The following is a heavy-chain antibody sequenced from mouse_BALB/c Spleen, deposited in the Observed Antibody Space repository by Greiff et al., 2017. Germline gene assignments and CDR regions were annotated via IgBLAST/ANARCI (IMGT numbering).Heavy chain of an antibody. CDR3: ARSYYYGSSSWYFDV. Sequence: QVQLQQSGPELVKPGASVRISCKASGYTFTSYYIHWVKQRPGQGLEWIGWIYPGNVNTKYNEKFKGKATLTADKSSSTAYMQLSSLTSEDSAVYFCARSYYYGSSSWYFDVWGAGTTVTVSS. D-gene: IGHD1-1*01. J-gene: IGHJ1*01. V-gene: IGHV1S56*01. CDR2: IYPGNVNT. CDR1: GYTFTSYY.